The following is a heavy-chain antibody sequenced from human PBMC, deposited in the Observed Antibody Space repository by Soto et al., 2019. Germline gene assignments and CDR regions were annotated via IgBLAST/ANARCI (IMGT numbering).Heavy chain of an antibody. V-gene: IGHV1-24*01. CDR1: GYTLSELS. J-gene: IGHJ4*02. CDR2: FDPEDGET. D-gene: IGHD2-15*01. Sequence: ASVKVSCKVSGYTLSELSMHWVRQAPGKGLEWMGGFDPEDGETIYAQKFQGRVTMTEDTSTDTAYMELSSLRSEDTAVYYCATYCSGGSCYPYYFDYWGQGTLVTVSS. CDR3: ATYCSGGSCYPYYFDY.